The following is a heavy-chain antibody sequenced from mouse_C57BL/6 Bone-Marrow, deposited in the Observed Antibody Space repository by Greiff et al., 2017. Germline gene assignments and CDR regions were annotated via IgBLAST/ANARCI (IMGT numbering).Heavy chain of an antibody. CDR1: GFTFTDYY. J-gene: IGHJ3*01. D-gene: IGHD1-1*01. V-gene: IGHV7-3*01. Sequence: DVKLVESGGGLVQPGGSLSLSCAASGFTFTDYYMSWVRQPPGKALEWLGFIRKKANGYTTEYSASVKGRFTISRDNSQSILYLQMNALRAEDSATYYCARSFYYGSSLFAYWGQGTLVTVSA. CDR2: IRKKANGYTT. CDR3: ARSFYYGSSLFAY.